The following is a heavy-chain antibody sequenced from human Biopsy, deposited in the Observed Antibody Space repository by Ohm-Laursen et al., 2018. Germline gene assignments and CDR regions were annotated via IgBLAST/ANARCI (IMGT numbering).Heavy chain of an antibody. V-gene: IGHV3-23*01. Sequence: SLRLSCAASGFTFKNYAMNWVRQAPGKGLDWVSSIDSSGASTFYADSVKGRFTISRDNSKNTLFLQMNSLRAADTAIYYCASDLSGDPSGFDYWGQGTPVTVSS. CDR1: GFTFKNYA. J-gene: IGHJ4*02. CDR3: ASDLSGDPSGFDY. CDR2: IDSSGAST. D-gene: IGHD4-17*01.